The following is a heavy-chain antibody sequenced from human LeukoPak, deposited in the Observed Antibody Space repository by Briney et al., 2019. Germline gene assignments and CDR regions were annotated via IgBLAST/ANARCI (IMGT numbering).Heavy chain of an antibody. CDR3: ARGGDSRAVLHY. D-gene: IGHD5-12*01. Sequence: GGSLRLSCVASGFSFSSHWMNWVRQAPGKGLEWVATIKGDGSEVQYADSVKGRFTISRDNAKESLYVQMNSLRAEDRAVYFCARGGDSRAVLHYWGQGTLVTVSS. J-gene: IGHJ4*02. CDR2: IKGDGSEV. V-gene: IGHV3-7*04. CDR1: GFSFSSHW.